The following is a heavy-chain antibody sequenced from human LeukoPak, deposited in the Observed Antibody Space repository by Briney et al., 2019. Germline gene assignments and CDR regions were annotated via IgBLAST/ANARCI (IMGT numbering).Heavy chain of an antibody. D-gene: IGHD6-19*01. V-gene: IGHV3-23*01. CDR3: AKGGSGWYKYDC. CDR1: GFTFSSYA. J-gene: IGHJ4*02. Sequence: GGSLRLSCAASGFTFSSYAMSWVRQAPGKGLEWVSAISGSGGTTYYADSVKGRFTIPRDNSKNTLYLQMDSLRAEDTAVYYCAKGGSGWYKYDCWGQGTLVSVSS. CDR2: ISGSGGTT.